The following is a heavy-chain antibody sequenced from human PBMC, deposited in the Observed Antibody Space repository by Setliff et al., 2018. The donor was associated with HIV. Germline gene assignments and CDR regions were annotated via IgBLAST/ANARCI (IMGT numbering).Heavy chain of an antibody. D-gene: IGHD3-10*01. CDR3: ARAPGYSYGSGGYYNN. V-gene: IGHV4-4*02. CDR2: IYHSGDT. Sequence: SETLSLTCAVSGGSISSTNWWNWVRQPPGKGLEWIGEIYHSGDTNYNPSLKSRVTISVDKSKNQFSLKLNSVTAADTAVYFCARAPGYSYGSGGYYNNWGQGTLVTVSS. CDR1: GGSISSTNW. J-gene: IGHJ4*02.